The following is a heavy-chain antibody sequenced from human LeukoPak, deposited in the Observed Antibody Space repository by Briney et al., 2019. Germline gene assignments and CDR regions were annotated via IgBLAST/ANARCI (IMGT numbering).Heavy chain of an antibody. V-gene: IGHV3-21*01. Sequence: GAPRPSRAASGFTLSNYSMNRVRAAPGEGPEWVSSFSCSSSYIYHPDSVKGRFTISRDNPKNTLYLQMNSLRAEDTAVYYCAREAQAYTYEFWSGYETNFDYWGQGTLVTVSS. J-gene: IGHJ4*02. CDR3: AREAQAYTYEFWSGYETNFDY. CDR1: GFTLSNYS. CDR2: FSCSSSYI. D-gene: IGHD3-3*01.